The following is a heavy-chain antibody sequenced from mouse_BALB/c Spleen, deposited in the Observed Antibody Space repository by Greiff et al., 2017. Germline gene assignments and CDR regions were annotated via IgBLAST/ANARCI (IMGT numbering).Heavy chain of an antibody. CDR3: ARGIYYGYDGFAY. CDR2: ISTYSGNT. D-gene: IGHD2-2*01. CDR1: GYTFTDYA. J-gene: IGHJ3*01. V-gene: IGHV1-67*01. Sequence: VQLQQSGPELVRPGVSVKISCKGSGYTFTDYAMHWVKQSHAKSLEWIGVISTYSGNTNYNQKFKGKATMTVDKSSSTAYMELARLTSEDSAIYYCARGIYYGYDGFAYWGQGTLVTVSA.